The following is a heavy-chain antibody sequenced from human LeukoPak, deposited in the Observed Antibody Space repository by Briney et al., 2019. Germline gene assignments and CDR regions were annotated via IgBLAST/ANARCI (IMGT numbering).Heavy chain of an antibody. J-gene: IGHJ3*02. D-gene: IGHD5-18*01. Sequence: GGSLRVSCAASGFTSSSYSMNWVRQAPGKGLEWVSYMSSGSSITFYADSVKGRFTISRDNVKNSLHLQMNSLRDEDTAVYYCARGRRGGGYSYGYDAFDIWGQGTMVTVSS. V-gene: IGHV3-48*02. CDR3: ARGRRGGGYSYGYDAFDI. CDR1: GFTSSSYS. CDR2: MSSGSSIT.